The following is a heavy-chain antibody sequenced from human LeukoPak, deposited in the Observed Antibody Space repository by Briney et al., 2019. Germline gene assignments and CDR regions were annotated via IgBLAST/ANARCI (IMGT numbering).Heavy chain of an antibody. CDR1: GGSINSYY. V-gene: IGHV4-59*01. CDR2: VSYSGAT. CDR3: AAGGYFGWGAFHI. J-gene: IGHJ3*02. Sequence: PSETLSLTCTVSGGSINSYYWTWIRQPPGKGLEWIGDVSYSGATSYNPSLKSRVTISEDTSKNQFYLRLSSMTTADTAIYYCAAGGYFGWGAFHIWGLGKMVTVSS. D-gene: IGHD3-10*01.